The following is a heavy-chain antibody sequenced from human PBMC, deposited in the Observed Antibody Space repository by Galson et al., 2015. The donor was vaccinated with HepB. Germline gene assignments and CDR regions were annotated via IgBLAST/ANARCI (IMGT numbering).Heavy chain of an antibody. Sequence: SLRLSCAASGFNFNYYAMHWVRQAPGRGLEYISGITNDGVGTNYADSVNGRVTISRVNARKSLNLQVTSLRPEDTALYYCVKEDILSGFSVGSFHVWGQGTTVTVSS. D-gene: IGHD3-9*01. J-gene: IGHJ3*01. V-gene: IGHV3-64D*06. CDR3: VKEDILSGFSVGSFHV. CDR2: ITNDGVGT. CDR1: GFNFNYYA.